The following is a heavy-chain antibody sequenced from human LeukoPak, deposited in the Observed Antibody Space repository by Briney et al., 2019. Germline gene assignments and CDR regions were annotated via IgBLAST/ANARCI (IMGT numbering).Heavy chain of an antibody. Sequence: ASVKVSCKASGYTFTSYGISWVRQAPGQGLEWMGWISAYNGNTNYAQKLQGRVTMTTDTSTSTAYMELRSLRAEDTAVYYCARDRDSNIWFGELHWFDPWGQGTLVTVSS. CDR1: GYTFTSYG. V-gene: IGHV1-18*01. CDR3: ARDRDSNIWFGELHWFDP. D-gene: IGHD3-10*01. J-gene: IGHJ5*02. CDR2: ISAYNGNT.